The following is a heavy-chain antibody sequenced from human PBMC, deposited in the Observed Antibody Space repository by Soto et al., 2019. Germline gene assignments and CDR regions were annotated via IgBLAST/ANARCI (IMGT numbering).Heavy chain of an antibody. CDR2: IKSKTDGGTT. CDR3: AKLERYYYDSSGNFDY. D-gene: IGHD3-22*01. J-gene: IGHJ4*02. Sequence: GGSLRLSCAVSGFAFSNAWMSWVRQAPGKGLEWIGRIKSKTDGGTTDYAAPVKGRFTISRDDSKNMLYLQMNSLRAEDTAVYYCAKLERYYYDSSGNFDYWGQGTLVTVSS. V-gene: IGHV3-15*01. CDR1: GFAFSNAW.